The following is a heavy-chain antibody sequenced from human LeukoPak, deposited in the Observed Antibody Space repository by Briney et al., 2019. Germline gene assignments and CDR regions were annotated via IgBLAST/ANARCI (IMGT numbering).Heavy chain of an antibody. Sequence: GGSLRLSCSASGFTFSRYPTYWVRQAPGKGLESVSAISSNGGSTSYADSVKGRFTISRDNSKNTLWLQMSSLRAEDTAVYSCVKAHGADAFDIWGQGTMVTVSS. CDR3: VKAHGADAFDI. CDR1: GFTFSRYP. CDR2: ISSNGGST. J-gene: IGHJ3*02. V-gene: IGHV3-64D*06.